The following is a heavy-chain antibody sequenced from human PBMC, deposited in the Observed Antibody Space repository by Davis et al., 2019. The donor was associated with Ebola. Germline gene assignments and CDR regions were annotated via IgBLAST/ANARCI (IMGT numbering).Heavy chain of an antibody. CDR2: IYYSGST. D-gene: IGHD3-22*01. Sequence: SETLSLTCTVSGGSISSSSYYWGWIRQPPGKGLEWIGSIYYSGSTYYNPSLKSRVTISVDTSKNQFSLKRSSVTAADTAVYFCARLNTMIGVDYWGQGTLVTVSS. V-gene: IGHV4-39*01. CDR1: GGSISSSSYY. CDR3: ARLNTMIGVDY. J-gene: IGHJ4*02.